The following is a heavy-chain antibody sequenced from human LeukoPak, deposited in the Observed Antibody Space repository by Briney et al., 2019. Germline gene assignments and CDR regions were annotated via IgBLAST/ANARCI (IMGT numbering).Heavy chain of an antibody. J-gene: IGHJ4*02. CDR2: INAGNGDT. CDR1: GYTFNSYA. CDR3: ARSTLGLSIDY. V-gene: IGHV1-3*01. D-gene: IGHD3-16*01. Sequence: ASVKVSCKASGYTFNSYAVHWVRQAPGQRLEWMGWINAGNGDTSYSQKFQGRVTITRDTSASTAYMELSSLRSEDTALYYCARSTLGLSIDYWGQGTLVIVSS.